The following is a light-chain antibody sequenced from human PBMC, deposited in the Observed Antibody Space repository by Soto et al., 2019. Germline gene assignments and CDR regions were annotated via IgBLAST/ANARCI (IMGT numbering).Light chain of an antibody. Sequence: DIVMTQSPLSLPVTPGEPASMSCRSNQSLLHSNGYNYLDWYLQKPGQSPRLLIYLGFDRASGVPVRFSGSGSGTDFTLTISRVEDEDVALYFRMQALETHLTLGPGTKVDIK. V-gene: IGKV2-28*01. CDR2: LGF. J-gene: IGKJ3*01. CDR3: MQALETHLT. CDR1: QSLLHSNGYNY.